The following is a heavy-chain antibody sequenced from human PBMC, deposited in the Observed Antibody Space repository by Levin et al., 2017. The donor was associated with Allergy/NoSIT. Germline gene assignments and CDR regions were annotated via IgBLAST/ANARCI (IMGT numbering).Heavy chain of an antibody. V-gene: IGHV4-61*01. CDR1: GGSVSSGSYY. D-gene: IGHD3-3*01. CDR2: IYYNGGT. CDR3: ARAAVTYSYDETRWFFDL. J-gene: IGHJ2*01. Sequence: SETLSLTCNVSGGSVSSGSYYWSWIRQPPGKGLEWIGYIYYNGGTNYNPSLKSRVSISRDTSKNQFSLKLRSVTAADTAVYYCARAAVTYSYDETRWFFDLWGRGSQVTVSS.